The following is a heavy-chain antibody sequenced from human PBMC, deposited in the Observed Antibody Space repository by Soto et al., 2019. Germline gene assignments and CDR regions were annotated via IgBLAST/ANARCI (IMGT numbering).Heavy chain of an antibody. J-gene: IGHJ4*02. Sequence: EVQLLDSGGALVQPGGSLRLSCATSGFTFSNHAMSWVRQAPGKGLEWVSTFTTSGDFTYYADSVKGRFTISRDNSKSTLYLQMNSLRVEDTAVYYCARLVTDCGQGTLVSVSS. V-gene: IGHV3-23*01. CDR2: FTTSGDFT. D-gene: IGHD4-4*01. CDR3: ARLVTD. CDR1: GFTFSNHA.